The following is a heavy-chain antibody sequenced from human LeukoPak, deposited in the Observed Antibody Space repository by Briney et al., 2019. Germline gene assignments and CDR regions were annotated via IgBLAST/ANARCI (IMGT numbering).Heavy chain of an antibody. CDR1: GYTFTGYY. J-gene: IGHJ4*02. Sequence: ASVKVSCKASGYTFTGYYMHWVRQAPGQGLEWMGRINPNNGATNYAQKLQGRVTITGDTSISTAYMELSSLRSDDTAVYYCTRERGTNPGNDYGGQGTLVTVSS. V-gene: IGHV1-2*06. CDR2: INPNNGAT. CDR3: TRERGTNPGNDY. D-gene: IGHD1-14*01.